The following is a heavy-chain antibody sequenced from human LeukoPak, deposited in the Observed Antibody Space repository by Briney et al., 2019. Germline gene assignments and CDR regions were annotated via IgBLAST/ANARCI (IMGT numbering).Heavy chain of an antibody. CDR2: IYYSGST. CDR1: GGSISSYY. J-gene: IGHJ3*02. V-gene: IGHV4-59*01. D-gene: IGHD6-13*01. CDR3: ARHSTYSSSWYGAFDI. Sequence: SETLSLTCTVSGGSISSYYWSWIRQPPGKGLEWIGYIYYSGSTNYNPSLKSRVTISVDTSKNQFSLKLSSVTAADTAMYYCARHSTYSSSWYGAFDIWGQGTMVTVSS.